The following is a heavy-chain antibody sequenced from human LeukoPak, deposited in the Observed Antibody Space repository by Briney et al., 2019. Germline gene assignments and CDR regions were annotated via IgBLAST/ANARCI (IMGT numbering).Heavy chain of an antibody. CDR3: ARSGDSKTIDY. D-gene: IGHD1-26*01. Sequence: GGSLRLSCAASGFTSITPWMYWVRHAPGKGLVWVSLINIDGSTTSYADSVRGRFTISRDNSKNTVDLQMSSLRPEDTAVYYCARSGDSKTIDYWGQGSLVTVSS. CDR2: INIDGSTT. V-gene: IGHV3-74*01. J-gene: IGHJ4*02. CDR1: GFTSITPW.